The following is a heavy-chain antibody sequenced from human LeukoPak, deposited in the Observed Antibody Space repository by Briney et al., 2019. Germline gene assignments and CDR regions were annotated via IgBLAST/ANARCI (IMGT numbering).Heavy chain of an antibody. CDR1: GFTFSSYG. CDR3: ARGGGVVVAPDAFDI. CDR2: IWYDGSNK. Sequence: GRSLRLSCAASGFTFSSYGMHWVRQAPGKGLEWVAAIWYDGSNKYYADSVKGRFTISRDNSKNTLYLQMNSLRAEDTAVYYCARGGGVVVAPDAFDIWGQGTMVTVSS. D-gene: IGHD3-22*01. V-gene: IGHV3-33*01. J-gene: IGHJ3*02.